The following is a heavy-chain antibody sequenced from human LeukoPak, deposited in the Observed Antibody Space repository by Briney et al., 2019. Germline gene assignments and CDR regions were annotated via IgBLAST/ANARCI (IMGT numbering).Heavy chain of an antibody. CDR3: AGGWPGVAAGTVLTNWFDP. V-gene: IGHV4-34*01. Sequence: SETLSLTCTVSGGSISSYYWSWIRQPPGKGLEWIGEINHSGSTNYNPSLKSRVTISVDTSKNQFSLKLSSVTAADTAVYYCAGGWPGVAAGTVLTNWFDPWGQGTLVTVSS. CDR2: INHSGST. CDR1: GGSISSYY. D-gene: IGHD6-13*01. J-gene: IGHJ5*02.